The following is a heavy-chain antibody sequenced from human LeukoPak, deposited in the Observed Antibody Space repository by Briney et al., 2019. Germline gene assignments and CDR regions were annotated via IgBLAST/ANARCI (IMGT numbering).Heavy chain of an antibody. J-gene: IGHJ6*02. CDR3: AREDPQTTVPEGMDV. D-gene: IGHD4-17*01. V-gene: IGHV4-34*01. Sequence: SETLSLTCAVYGGSFSGYYWSWIRQPPGKGLEWIGEINHSGSTNYNPSLKSRVTISVDTSKNQFSLQLRSVTAADTAVYYCAREDPQTTVPEGMDVWGQGTTVIVSS. CDR2: INHSGST. CDR1: GGSFSGYY.